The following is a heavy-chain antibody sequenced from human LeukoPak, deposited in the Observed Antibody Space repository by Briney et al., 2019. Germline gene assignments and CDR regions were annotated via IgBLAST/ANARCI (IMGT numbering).Heavy chain of an antibody. CDR1: GGTFSSYA. Sequence: SVKVSCKASGGTFSSYAISWVRQAPGQGLEWMGGIIPIFGTANYAQKFQGRVTITADESTSTAYMELSSLRSEDTAVYYCARDRPTYDFWSGYLYYFDYWGQGTLVTVSS. V-gene: IGHV1-69*13. J-gene: IGHJ4*02. CDR2: IIPIFGTA. D-gene: IGHD3-3*01. CDR3: ARDRPTYDFWSGYLYYFDY.